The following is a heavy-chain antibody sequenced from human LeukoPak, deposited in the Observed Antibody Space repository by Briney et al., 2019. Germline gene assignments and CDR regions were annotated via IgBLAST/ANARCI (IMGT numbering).Heavy chain of an antibody. Sequence: SETLSLTCAVYGGSFSGYQWSWIRQPPGKGLEWIGEINHSGSTNYNSSLKSRVTISVDTSKNQFSLRLSSVTAADTAVYYCARERWWEGASFDYWGQGTLVTVSS. CDR2: INHSGST. J-gene: IGHJ4*02. CDR1: GGSFSGYQ. V-gene: IGHV4-34*01. D-gene: IGHD1-26*01. CDR3: ARERWWEGASFDY.